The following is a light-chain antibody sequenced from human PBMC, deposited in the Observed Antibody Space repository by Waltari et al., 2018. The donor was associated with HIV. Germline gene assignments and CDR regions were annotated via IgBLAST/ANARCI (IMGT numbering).Light chain of an antibody. Sequence: QSVLTQPPSVSAAPGQKVTIPCSGSSSNIWRNYVSWYHQPPGAAPKLLIYDKTERPSGIPDRFSGSKSGTSATLGITGLQTGDEADYYCGTWDSSLGGWVFGGGTKLAVL. V-gene: IGLV1-51*01. J-gene: IGLJ3*02. CDR2: DKT. CDR3: GTWDSSLGGWV. CDR1: SSNIWRNY.